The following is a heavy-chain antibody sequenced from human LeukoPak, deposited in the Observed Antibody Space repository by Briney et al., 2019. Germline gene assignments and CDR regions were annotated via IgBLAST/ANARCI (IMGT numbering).Heavy chain of an antibody. CDR1: GFTFSSYW. Sequence: SGRSLRLSCAASGFTFSSYWMSWVRQAPGKGLEWVANIKQDGSEKYYVDSVKGRFTISRDNAKNSLYLQMNSLRAEDTAVYYCASAIYCSSTSCHPWFDPWGQGTLVTVSS. V-gene: IGHV3-7*01. J-gene: IGHJ5*02. CDR3: ASAIYCSSTSCHPWFDP. D-gene: IGHD2-2*01. CDR2: IKQDGSEK.